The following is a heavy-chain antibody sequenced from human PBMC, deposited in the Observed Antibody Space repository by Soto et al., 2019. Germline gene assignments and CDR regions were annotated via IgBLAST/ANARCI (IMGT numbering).Heavy chain of an antibody. CDR1: GFTFSSYA. V-gene: IGHV3-23*01. D-gene: IGHD3-3*01. CDR2: ISGSGGST. Sequence: GSLRLSCAASGFTFSSYAMSWVRQAPGKGLEWVSAISGSGGSTYYADSVKGRFTISRDNSKNTLYLQMNSLRVEDTAVYYCAKAGTIFGVVMNNWFDLWGQGIRVTVSS. CDR3: AKAGTIFGVVMNNWFDL. J-gene: IGHJ5*02.